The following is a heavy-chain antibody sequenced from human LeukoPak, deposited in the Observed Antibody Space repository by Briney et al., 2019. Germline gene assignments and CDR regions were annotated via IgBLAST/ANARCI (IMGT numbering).Heavy chain of an antibody. V-gene: IGHV3-21*01. CDR3: ARDSGRVNY. Sequence: GGSLRLSCAASGFTFSSYSMNWVRQAPGKGLEWVSARGSAGGDYYADSVKGRFTISRDNAKNSLFLQMNSLRPEDTAVYYCARDSGRVNYWGQGTLVTVSS. J-gene: IGHJ4*02. CDR1: GFTFSSYS. CDR2: RGSAGGD. D-gene: IGHD6-19*01.